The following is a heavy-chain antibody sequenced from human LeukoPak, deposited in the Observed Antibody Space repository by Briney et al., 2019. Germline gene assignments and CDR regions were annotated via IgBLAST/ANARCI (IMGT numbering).Heavy chain of an antibody. J-gene: IGHJ4*02. CDR2: ISGSGAT. V-gene: IGHV3-11*01. CDR3: AREVATGFSCFDY. D-gene: IGHD2-21*02. Sequence: GGSLRLSCAASGFTFSDHFMTWIRQAPGKGLEWISYISGSGATYYADSVKGRFTISRDNVQNSLWLQMSSLRAEDTAVYYCAREVATGFSCFDYWGQGTLVTVSS. CDR1: GFTFSDHF.